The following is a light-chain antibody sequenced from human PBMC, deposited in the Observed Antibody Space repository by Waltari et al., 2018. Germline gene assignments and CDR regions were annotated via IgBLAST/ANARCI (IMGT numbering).Light chain of an antibody. V-gene: IGKV3-11*01. Sequence: EIVLTQSPATLSLSPGERATLSCRASQRVSSPLAWYQQKPGQAPRLLIYDASKRATGIPARFSGSGSGTDFTLTIGGLEPEDFAVYCCQQRSDWPFTFGQGTKLEI. CDR3: QQRSDWPFT. J-gene: IGKJ2*01. CDR1: QRVSSP. CDR2: DAS.